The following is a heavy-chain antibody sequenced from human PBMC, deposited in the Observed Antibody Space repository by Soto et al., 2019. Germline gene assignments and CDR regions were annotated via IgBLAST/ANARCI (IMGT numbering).Heavy chain of an antibody. CDR3: TVWGSGNDFGAA. CDR2: SKNKADSYTT. Sequence: EVQLVESGGGLVQPGGSLRLSCAASGFTFSDHYMDWVRQAPGKGLEWVGRSKNKADSYTTEYAASVKGRFTISRDGSKTSLFLQMTSLKTEATAVYYCTVWGSGNDFGAAWGQGILVTVSS. J-gene: IGHJ4*02. V-gene: IGHV3-72*01. CDR1: GFTFSDHY. D-gene: IGHD3-10*01.